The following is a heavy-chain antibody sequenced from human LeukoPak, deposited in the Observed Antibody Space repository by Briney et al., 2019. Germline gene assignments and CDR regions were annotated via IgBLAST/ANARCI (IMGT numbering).Heavy chain of an antibody. CDR1: GGSLSGSY. CDR2: VNYNEAI. V-gene: IGHV4-34*04. D-gene: IGHD3-10*01. J-gene: IGHJ5*01. CDR3: ARGLYSRRTLIRGVIGWDS. Sequence: PSETLSLTCAVYGGSLSGSYWAWIRQPPGKGLEWIGEVNYNEAITRDPSLVGRATISLDTSKNQFSLRLSSVTAADTGLYFCARGLYSRRTLIRGVIGWDSWGQGTLVTVSS.